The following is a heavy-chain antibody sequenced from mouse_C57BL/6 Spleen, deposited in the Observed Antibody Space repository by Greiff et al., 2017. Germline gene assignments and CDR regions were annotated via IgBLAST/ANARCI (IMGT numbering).Heavy chain of an antibody. D-gene: IGHD3-3*01. J-gene: IGHJ4*01. CDR1: GFSLTSYG. CDR3: APPGLGAMDY. CDR2: ICSGGST. Sequence: VQLQQSGPGLVQPSQCLSISCTASGFSLTSYGVHWVRQSPGKGLEWLGVICSGGSTDYNAAFISRLSTSTDNSKSQVFFMMNSQQADDTAIYYCAPPGLGAMDYWGQGTSVTVSS. V-gene: IGHV2-2*01.